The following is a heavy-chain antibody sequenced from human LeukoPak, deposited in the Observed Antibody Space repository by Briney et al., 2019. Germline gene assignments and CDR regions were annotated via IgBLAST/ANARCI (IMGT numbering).Heavy chain of an antibody. CDR3: ARDPITMIVVVNHDDAFDI. CDR1: GYTFTDYY. Sequence: ASVKVSCKASGYTFTDYYIHWVRQAPGQGLEWMGWINPNSGGTNYAQKFQGRVTMTRDTSISTAYMELSRLRSGDTAVYYCARDPITMIVVVNHDDAFDIWGQGTMVTVSS. J-gene: IGHJ3*02. CDR2: INPNSGGT. V-gene: IGHV1-2*02. D-gene: IGHD3-22*01.